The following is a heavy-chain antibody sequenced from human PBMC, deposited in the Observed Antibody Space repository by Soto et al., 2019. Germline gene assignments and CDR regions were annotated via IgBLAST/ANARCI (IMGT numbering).Heavy chain of an antibody. D-gene: IGHD5-12*01. Sequence: EVQLVASGGKVVQPGGSLRLSCVASGFTFSVYWMSWVRQAPGGGLEWVARIKFDGSGIQYADSEKGRFSISRDNAGNSVYLQMNSLRAEDTAVYYCARDSGYSSVDSVNHYFDYWGQGALVTVTS. CDR1: GFTFSVYW. CDR2: IKFDGSGI. V-gene: IGHV3-7*01. CDR3: ARDSGYSSVDSVNHYFDY. J-gene: IGHJ4*02.